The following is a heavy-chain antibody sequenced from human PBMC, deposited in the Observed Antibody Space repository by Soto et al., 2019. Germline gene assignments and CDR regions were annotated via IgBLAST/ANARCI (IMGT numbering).Heavy chain of an antibody. J-gene: IGHJ6*02. V-gene: IGHV3-48*02. CDR2: ITKTSGTK. CDR1: VFIFSDYS. Sequence: WWSLRLSCSASVFIFSDYSMNWVRQAPGKGLEWVSYITKTSGTKDYADSVKGRFTISRDNAKNSLYLQMNSLRDEDTAVYYCAREAGMDVWGQGTTVTVSS. CDR3: AREAGMDV.